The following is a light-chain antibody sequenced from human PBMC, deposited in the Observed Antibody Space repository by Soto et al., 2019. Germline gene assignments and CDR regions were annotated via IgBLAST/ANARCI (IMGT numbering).Light chain of an antibody. CDR1: QSVSSY. V-gene: IGKV3-20*01. J-gene: IGKJ1*01. Sequence: EIVMTQSPATLSLSTGERATVSCWARQSVSSYLACYQQKPGQAPRLLIYYASNRATGIPARFSGSGSGTDFTLTISRLEPEHFAVYYCQQYGSSPRTFGQGTKVDIK. CDR2: YAS. CDR3: QQYGSSPRT.